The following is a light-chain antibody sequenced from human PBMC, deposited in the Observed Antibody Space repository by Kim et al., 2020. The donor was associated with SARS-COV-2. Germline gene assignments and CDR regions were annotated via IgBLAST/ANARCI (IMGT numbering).Light chain of an antibody. CDR3: QQDYISPFT. CDR1: QNINSH. Sequence: DIQMTQSPSSLSASVGDRVTITCRTSQNINSHLNWYQQKPGRAPKLLIYAASTLQGGVPSRFSGSGSGTDFTLTISSLQPEDFATYYWQQDYISPFTFGRGTKVDIK. V-gene: IGKV1-39*01. CDR2: AAS. J-gene: IGKJ3*01.